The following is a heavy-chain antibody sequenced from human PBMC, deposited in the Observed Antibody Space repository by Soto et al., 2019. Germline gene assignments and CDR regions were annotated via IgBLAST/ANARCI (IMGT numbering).Heavy chain of an antibody. CDR2: IWYDGSNK. CDR1: GFTFSSYG. CDR3: ARDYGSATPDAYV. J-gene: IGHJ6*02. V-gene: IGHV3-33*01. D-gene: IGHD6-25*01. Sequence: QVQLVESGGGVVQPGRSLRLSCAASGFTFSSYGMHWVRQAPGKGLEWVAVIWYDGSNKYYADSVKGRVTISRANSKNTLYLQLNSLRAEDPAVYYCARDYGSATPDAYVGGQGTTVTVSS.